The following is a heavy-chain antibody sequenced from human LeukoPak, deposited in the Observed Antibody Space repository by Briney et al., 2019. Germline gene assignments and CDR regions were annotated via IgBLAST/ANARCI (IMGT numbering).Heavy chain of an antibody. Sequence: SETLSLTCTVSGGSISSYYWSWTRQPAGKGLEWIGRIYTSGSTNYNPSLKSRVTISVDTSKNQFSLKLSSVTAADTAVYYCASSQYYDFWSGYFGYWGQGTLVTVSS. V-gene: IGHV4-4*07. D-gene: IGHD3-3*01. CDR3: ASSQYYDFWSGYFGY. CDR2: IYTSGST. J-gene: IGHJ4*02. CDR1: GGSISSYY.